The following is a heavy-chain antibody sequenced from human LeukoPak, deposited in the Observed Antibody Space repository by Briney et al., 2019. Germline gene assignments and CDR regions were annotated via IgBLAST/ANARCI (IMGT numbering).Heavy chain of an antibody. D-gene: IGHD6-13*01. Sequence: GASVKVSCKASGYTFTSYGISWVRQAPGQGLEWMGWVSAYNGNTNYAQKLQGRVTMTTDTSTSTAYMELRSLRSDDTAVYYCARRSSSWYAGFKETRFDPWGQGTLVTVSS. J-gene: IGHJ5*02. V-gene: IGHV1-18*01. CDR2: VSAYNGNT. CDR3: ARRSSSWYAGFKETRFDP. CDR1: GYTFTSYG.